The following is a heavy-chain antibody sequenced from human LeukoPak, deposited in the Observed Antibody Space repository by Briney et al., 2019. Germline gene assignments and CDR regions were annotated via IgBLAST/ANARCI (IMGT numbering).Heavy chain of an antibody. J-gene: IGHJ4*02. D-gene: IGHD4-17*01. CDR2: IKEDGSKK. V-gene: IGHV3-7*03. CDR3: AKGRGLSYDYGVDY. Sequence: GGSLRLSCAASGFTFSTYWMTWARQAPGKGLEWVANIKEDGSKKYYVDSVRGLFTISRDNAKNSLYLQMNSLRAEDVALYYCAKGRGLSYDYGVDYWGQGTLVTVSS. CDR1: GFTFSTYW.